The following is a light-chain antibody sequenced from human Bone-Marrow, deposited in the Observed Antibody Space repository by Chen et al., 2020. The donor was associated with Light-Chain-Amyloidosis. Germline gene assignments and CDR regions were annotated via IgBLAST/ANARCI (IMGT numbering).Light chain of an antibody. CDR3: SSFTSSSSYV. V-gene: IGLV2-14*01. CDR2: AVS. CDR1: SGDVGTYNY. Sequence: QSALTQPASVSGSPGPSITISCTGTSGDVGTYNYVSWYHKHPGKAPKVMIYAVSNRPSGVSNRFSGSKSGNTASLTISGLQAEDEADYYCSSFTSSSSYVFGPGTKVTVL. J-gene: IGLJ1*01.